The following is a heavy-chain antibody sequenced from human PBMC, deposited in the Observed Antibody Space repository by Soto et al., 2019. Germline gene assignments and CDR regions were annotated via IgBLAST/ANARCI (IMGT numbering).Heavy chain of an antibody. J-gene: IGHJ6*02. V-gene: IGHV1-18*04. Sequence: QVQLVQSGAEVNKHGASVTVSCKTSGDTFTSYVISWVRQAPGHGLQWMGWISAYNGNTNYAQKLQGVVTRTTDTSTSTAYMELRSLRSDDTAVYYGARAPPGGMDFWGQGTTVTVCS. CDR1: GDTFTSYV. CDR3: ARAPPGGMDF. CDR2: ISAYNGNT.